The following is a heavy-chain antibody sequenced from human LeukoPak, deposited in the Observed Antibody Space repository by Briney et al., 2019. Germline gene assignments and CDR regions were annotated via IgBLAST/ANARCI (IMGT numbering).Heavy chain of an antibody. D-gene: IGHD4-17*01. CDR1: EFTFNSYW. Sequence: GGSLRLSCAASEFTFNSYWMSWIRQAPGKGLEWVANIKQDGGQIYYLDSVKGRFTVSRDNAKNSLYLQMNSLRAEDTAVYYCARLGARQMLEYWGQGTLVTVSS. CDR2: IKQDGGQI. CDR3: ARLGARQMLEY. J-gene: IGHJ4*02. V-gene: IGHV3-7*01.